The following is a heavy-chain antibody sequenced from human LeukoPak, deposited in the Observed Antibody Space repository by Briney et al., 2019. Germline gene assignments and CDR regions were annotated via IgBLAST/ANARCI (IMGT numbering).Heavy chain of an antibody. V-gene: IGHV3-30*18. D-gene: IGHD4-11*01. CDR3: AKGGDYSNYYFDY. Sequence: PGGSLRLSCAASGFTFSSYAVNWVRQAPGKGLEWVAVISYDGSNKYYADSVKGRFTIPRDNSKNTLYLQMNSLRAEDTAVYYCAKGGDYSNYYFDYWGQGTLVTVSS. CDR1: GFTFSSYA. J-gene: IGHJ4*02. CDR2: ISYDGSNK.